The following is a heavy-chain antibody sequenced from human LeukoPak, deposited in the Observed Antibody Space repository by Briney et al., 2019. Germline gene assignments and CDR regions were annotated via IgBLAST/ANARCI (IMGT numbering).Heavy chain of an antibody. Sequence: GSLRLSCEASGFTFRDYGMHWVRLAPGRGLEWVAVVWFNDYDKYYADSVKGRFTISRDNSKNTLYLQMNSLRAEDTALYYCAKDSRSSNTYVTNWGQGTQVTVSS. CDR1: GFTFRDYG. V-gene: IGHV3-33*06. CDR3: AKDSRSSNTYVTN. D-gene: IGHD3-10*01. J-gene: IGHJ4*02. CDR2: VWFNDYDK.